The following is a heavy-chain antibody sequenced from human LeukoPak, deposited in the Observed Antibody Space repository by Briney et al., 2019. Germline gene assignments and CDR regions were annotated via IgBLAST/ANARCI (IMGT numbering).Heavy chain of an antibody. CDR3: ARELPGLRDGYTDY. V-gene: IGHV1-69*04. CDR2: IIPILGIA. D-gene: IGHD5-12*01. J-gene: IGHJ4*02. Sequence: SVKVSCKASGYTFTSYGISWVRQAPGQGLEWMGRIIPILGIANYAQKFQGRVTITADKSTSTAYMELSSLRSEDTAVYYCARELPGLRDGYTDYWGQGTLVTVSS. CDR1: GYTFTSYG.